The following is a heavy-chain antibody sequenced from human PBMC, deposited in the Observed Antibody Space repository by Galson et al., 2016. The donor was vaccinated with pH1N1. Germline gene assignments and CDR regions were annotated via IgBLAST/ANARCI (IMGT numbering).Heavy chain of an antibody. CDR1: GYTFTIYG. J-gene: IGHJ3*02. D-gene: IGHD2-21*01. Sequence: SVKVSCKASGYTFTIYGISWVRQAPGQGLEWMGWISPYSGNTKYAQKVQGRVTMTTEKSTGTSYLELRSLTSDDTAVYFCARAQRPVSIPVVAFDIWGQGTMVTVSS. CDR3: ARAQRPVSIPVVAFDI. CDR2: ISPYSGNT. V-gene: IGHV1-18*01.